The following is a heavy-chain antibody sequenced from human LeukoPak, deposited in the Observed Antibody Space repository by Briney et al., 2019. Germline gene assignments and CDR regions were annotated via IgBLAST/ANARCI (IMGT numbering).Heavy chain of an antibody. CDR3: ARLAWYYGMDV. J-gene: IGHJ6*02. Sequence: PSETLSLTCTVSGGSISSSNFYWGWIRQPPGMGLEWIGSIYYSGGTYYNPSLKSRVTISVDTSKNQFSLKLSSVTAADTAVYYCARLAWYYGMDVWGQGTTVTVSS. V-gene: IGHV4-39*01. CDR1: GGSISSSNFY. CDR2: IYYSGGT.